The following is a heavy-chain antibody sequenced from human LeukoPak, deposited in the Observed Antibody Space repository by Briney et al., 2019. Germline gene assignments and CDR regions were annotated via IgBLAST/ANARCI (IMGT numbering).Heavy chain of an antibody. J-gene: IGHJ3*02. CDR3: ARGRRLTIFGVVHVAFDI. D-gene: IGHD3-3*01. CDR2: IIPIFGTA. CDR1: GGTFSSYA. Sequence: SVKVSCKASGGTFSSYAISWVRQAPGQGLELMGGIIPIFGTANYAQKFQGRVTITADESTSTAYMELSRLRSEDTADYYCARGRRLTIFGVVHVAFDILAEGTMVTDSS. V-gene: IGHV1-69*01.